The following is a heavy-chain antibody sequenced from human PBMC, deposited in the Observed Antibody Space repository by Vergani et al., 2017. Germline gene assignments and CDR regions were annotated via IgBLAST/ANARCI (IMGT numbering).Heavy chain of an antibody. Sequence: EVTLVESGGGLVQPGQSLRLACITSGFPFHDFGINWVRQAPGKGLEWISVIRTSENGGTSNYAASVAGRFSISRDDSKSVAYLQMDGLKTDDTATYYCTRGYKYGYDWGQGTLVTVAS. D-gene: IGHD5-18*01. V-gene: IGHV3-49*04. J-gene: IGHJ4*02. CDR1: GFPFHDFG. CDR2: IRTSENGGTS. CDR3: TRGYKYGYD.